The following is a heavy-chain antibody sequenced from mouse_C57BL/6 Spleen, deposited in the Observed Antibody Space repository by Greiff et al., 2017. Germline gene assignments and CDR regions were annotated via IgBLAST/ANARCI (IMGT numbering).Heavy chain of an antibody. CDR1: GFTFSSYA. CDR3: TRDAGYYFDD. V-gene: IGHV5-9-1*02. CDR2: ISSGGDYI. Sequence: EVMLVESGEGLVKPGGSLKLSCAASGFTFSSYAMSWVRQTPEKRLEWVAYISSGGDYISYAATVKGRFTISRDNARNTLYLQMGSLESEDTAMYYCTRDAGYYFDDWGQGTTLTVSS. J-gene: IGHJ2*01.